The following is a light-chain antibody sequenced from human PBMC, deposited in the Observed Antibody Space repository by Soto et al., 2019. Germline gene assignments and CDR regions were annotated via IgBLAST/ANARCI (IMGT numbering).Light chain of an antibody. CDR2: DAS. V-gene: IGKV3-11*01. CDR3: QQRSNWPPALT. J-gene: IGKJ4*01. Sequence: EIVMTQSPATLSLSPGERAILSCRASQSVSSYLAWYQQKPGQAPRLLIYDASNRATGIPARFSGSGSGTDFTLTISSLEPEDFAVYYCQQRSNWPPALTFGGGTKVDIK. CDR1: QSVSSY.